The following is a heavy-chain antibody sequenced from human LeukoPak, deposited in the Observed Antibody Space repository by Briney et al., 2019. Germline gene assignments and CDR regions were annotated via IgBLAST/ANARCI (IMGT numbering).Heavy chain of an antibody. CDR3: ARGRYSSGWYGIY. D-gene: IGHD6-19*01. CDR1: GGSISTSSYS. CDR2: IYYSGST. Sequence: SETLSLTCTVSGGSISTSSYSWGWIRQPPGKGLEWIGSIYYSGSTYYNPSLKSRVTISVDTSKNQFSLKLTAMIAADTAVYYCARGRYSSGWYGIYWGQGTLVTVSS. J-gene: IGHJ4*02. V-gene: IGHV4-39*07.